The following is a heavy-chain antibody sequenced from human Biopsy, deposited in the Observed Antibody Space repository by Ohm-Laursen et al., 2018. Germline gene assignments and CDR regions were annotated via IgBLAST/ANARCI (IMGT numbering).Heavy chain of an antibody. CDR1: GFTFNNYG. CDR2: IFYDGSNT. Sequence: SLRLSCTASGFTFNNYGMQWVRQAPGKGLEWVAFIFYDGSNTYYADSVKGRFTISRDNSRDTLYLQMSSPRAEDTAVYYCAKDRYNYTPIGGFSMDVWGQGTTVTVSS. V-gene: IGHV3-30*18. CDR3: AKDRYNYTPIGGFSMDV. J-gene: IGHJ6*02. D-gene: IGHD5-18*01.